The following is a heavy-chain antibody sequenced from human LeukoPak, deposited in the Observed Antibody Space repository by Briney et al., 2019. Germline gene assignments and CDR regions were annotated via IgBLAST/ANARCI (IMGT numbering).Heavy chain of an antibody. J-gene: IGHJ4*02. CDR1: AYTFTDYY. D-gene: IGHD3-3*01. CDR3: AGFDFWSGYSKFDY. CDR2: INPNSGGT. Sequence: ASVKVSCKASAYTFTDYYMHWVRQAPGQGLQWMGWINPNSGGTNYAQKFQGRVTMTRDTSISTAYMELSRLRSDDTAVYYCAGFDFWSGYSKFDYRGREPWSPSPQ. V-gene: IGHV1-2*02.